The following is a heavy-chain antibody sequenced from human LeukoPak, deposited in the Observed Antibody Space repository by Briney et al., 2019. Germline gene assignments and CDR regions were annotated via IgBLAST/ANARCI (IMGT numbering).Heavy chain of an antibody. V-gene: IGHV1-18*01. CDR1: GYTFTSYG. D-gene: IGHD5-18*01. J-gene: IGHJ2*01. CDR3: ASGGYSYGSWWYFDL. CDR2: ISAYNGNT. Sequence: ASVKVSCKASGYTFTSYGISWVRQAPGQGLEWMGWISAYNGNTNYAQKLQGRVTMTTDTSTSTAYMELRSLRSDDTAVYYCASGGYSYGSWWYFDLWGRGTLVTVSS.